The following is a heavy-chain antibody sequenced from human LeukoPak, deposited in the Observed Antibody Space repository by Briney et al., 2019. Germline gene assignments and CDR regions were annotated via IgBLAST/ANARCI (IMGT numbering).Heavy chain of an antibody. D-gene: IGHD4-23*01. V-gene: IGHV3-30-3*01. CDR1: GFTCSSYA. J-gene: IGHJ4*02. CDR2: ISYDGSNK. CDR3: ARPYGGNSYYFDY. Sequence: QPGRSLRLSCAASGFTCSSYAMHWVRQAPGKGLEWVAVISYDGSNKYYADSVKGRFTISRDNSKNTLYLQMNSLRAEDTAVYYCARPYGGNSYYFDYWGQGTLVTVSS.